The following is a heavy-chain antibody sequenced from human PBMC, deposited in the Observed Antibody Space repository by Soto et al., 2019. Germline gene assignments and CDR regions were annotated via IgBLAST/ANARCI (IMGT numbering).Heavy chain of an antibody. CDR1: GFTFSSYS. Sequence: PGGSLRLSCAASGFTFSSYSMNWVRQAPGKGLEWVSSISSSSSYIYYADSLKGRFTISRENAKNSLYLQMNSLRAEDTAVYYCARDPRIAPRERFGRYYYYHMDVWGKGTAVTVSS. CDR3: ARDPRIAPRERFGRYYYYHMDV. J-gene: IGHJ6*03. CDR2: ISSSSSYI. D-gene: IGHD6-6*01. V-gene: IGHV3-21*01.